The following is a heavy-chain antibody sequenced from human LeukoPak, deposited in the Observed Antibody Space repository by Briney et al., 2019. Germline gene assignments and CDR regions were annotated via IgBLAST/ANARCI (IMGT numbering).Heavy chain of an antibody. J-gene: IGHJ4*02. CDR2: INPNSGGT. V-gene: IGHV1-46*01. Sequence: WASVKVSCKASGYTFTSYYMHWVRQAPGQGLEWMGIINPNSGGTNYAQKFQGRVTMTRDMSTSTVYMELSSLRSEDTAVFYCARRAQVERRHSQFDYWGQGTLVTVSS. CDR1: GYTFTSYY. D-gene: IGHD1-1*01. CDR3: ARRAQVERRHSQFDY.